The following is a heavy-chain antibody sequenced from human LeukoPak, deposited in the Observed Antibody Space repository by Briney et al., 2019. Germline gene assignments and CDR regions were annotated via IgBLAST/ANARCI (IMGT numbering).Heavy chain of an antibody. V-gene: IGHV3-7*01. CDR2: IKQDGSEK. D-gene: IGHD6-19*01. CDR3: ARDHTVAGIVFDY. J-gene: IGHJ4*02. Sequence: GGSLRLSCAASGFTFSNYWMNWVRQAPGKGLGWVANIKQDGSEKYYVDSVKGRFTISRDNAENSLYLQMNSLRAEDTAVYYCARDHTVAGIVFDYWGQGTLVTVSS. CDR1: GFTFSNYW.